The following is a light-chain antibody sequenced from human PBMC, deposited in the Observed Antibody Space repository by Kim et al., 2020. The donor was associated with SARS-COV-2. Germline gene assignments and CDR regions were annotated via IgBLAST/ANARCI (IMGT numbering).Light chain of an antibody. CDR2: GKN. V-gene: IGLV3-19*01. CDR1: SLRSYY. CDR3: NSRDSSGHHLEV. Sequence: LGKTVRITCQGDSLRSYYASWYQQKPGQAPVLVIYGKNNRPAGIPDRFAGSSSGNTASLTITGAQAEDEADYYCNSRDSSGHHLEVFGGGTQLTVL. J-gene: IGLJ2*01.